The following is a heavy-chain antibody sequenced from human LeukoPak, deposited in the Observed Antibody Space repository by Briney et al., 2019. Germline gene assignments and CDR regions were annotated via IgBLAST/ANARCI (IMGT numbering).Heavy chain of an antibody. V-gene: IGHV3-23*01. CDR3: AKDRGSISDY. CDR1: GFTFTNYV. J-gene: IGHJ4*02. CDR2: ISAGGDST. Sequence: PGGSLRLSCAAYGFTFTNYVMSWVRQAPGKGLEWVSVISAGGDSTYYVDSVKSRFTISRDNSKNTLYLQMNSLRAEDTAVYYCAKDRGSISDYWGQGTLVTVSS.